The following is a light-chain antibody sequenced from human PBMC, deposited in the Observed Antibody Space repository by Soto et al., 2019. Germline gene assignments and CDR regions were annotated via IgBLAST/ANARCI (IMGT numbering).Light chain of an antibody. V-gene: IGKV3-11*01. J-gene: IGKJ4*01. CDR2: DAS. CDR3: QQRSNSLT. Sequence: EIVLTQSLDTLYLSPGERDTLSCRARQSVSRYLAWYQQKPGQAHRLLIHDASNRATGIPARFSCSGSGTDFTLTISSLEPEDFAVYYCQQRSNSLTFGGVTKVEIK. CDR1: QSVSRY.